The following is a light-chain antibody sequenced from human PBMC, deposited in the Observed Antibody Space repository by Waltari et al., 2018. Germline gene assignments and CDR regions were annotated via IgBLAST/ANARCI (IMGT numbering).Light chain of an antibody. CDR3: QQYTNWPLT. CDR2: GAS. Sequence: EIVMTQSPATLSVSPGERATLSCRASQSVSSNLAWYQQKPGQAPSLLIYGASTRATGIPARCSGSGSGTEFTLTISSLQSEDFAVYYCQQYTNWPLTFGGGTKVEIK. CDR1: QSVSSN. V-gene: IGKV3-15*01. J-gene: IGKJ4*01.